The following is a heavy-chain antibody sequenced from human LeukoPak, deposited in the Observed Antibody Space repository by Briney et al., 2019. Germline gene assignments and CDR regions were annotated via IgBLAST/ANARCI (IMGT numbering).Heavy chain of an antibody. V-gene: IGHV3-74*01. CDR3: ARDGSLPDY. Sequence: GGSLRPSCAASGFTFSSYWMHWARQPPGEGLVWVSRTYSDGSSTSYADSVKGRFTISRDNAKNTLYLQMNSLRAEDTAVYYCARDGSLPDYWGQGTLVTVSS. CDR2: TYSDGSST. CDR1: GFTFSSYW. D-gene: IGHD5-12*01. J-gene: IGHJ4*02.